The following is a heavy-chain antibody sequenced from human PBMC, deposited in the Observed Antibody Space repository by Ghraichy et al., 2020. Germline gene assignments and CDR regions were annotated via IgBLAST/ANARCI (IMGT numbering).Heavy chain of an antibody. CDR1: GGSISSYY. CDR3: ARGDVLLWFGELSAYYMDV. J-gene: IGHJ6*03. D-gene: IGHD3-10*01. Sequence: SETLSLTCTVSGGSISSYYWSWIRQPPGKGLEWIGYIYYSGSTNYNPSLKSRVTISVDTSKNQFSLKLSSVTAADTAVYYCARGDVLLWFGELSAYYMDVWGKGTTVTVSS. CDR2: IYYSGST. V-gene: IGHV4-59*01.